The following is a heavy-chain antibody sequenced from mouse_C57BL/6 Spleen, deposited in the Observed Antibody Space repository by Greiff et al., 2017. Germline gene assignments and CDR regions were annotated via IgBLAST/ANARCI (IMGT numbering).Heavy chain of an antibody. Sequence: EVQLVESGPGLVKPSQSLSLTCSVTGYSITSGYYWNWIRQFPGNKLEWMGYLSYDGSNNYNPSLKNRISITRDTSENQLFLKLNSVTTEDTATYYCARGPSYGNYPYWYFDVWGTGTTVTVSS. CDR2: LSYDGSN. D-gene: IGHD2-1*01. V-gene: IGHV3-6*01. CDR3: ARGPSYGNYPYWYFDV. J-gene: IGHJ1*03. CDR1: GYSITSGYY.